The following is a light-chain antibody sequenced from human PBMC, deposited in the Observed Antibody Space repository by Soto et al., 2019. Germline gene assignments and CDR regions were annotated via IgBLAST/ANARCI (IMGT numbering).Light chain of an antibody. CDR2: GTF. CDR3: QQNGGSPVT. CDR1: QSVGSRF. Sequence: EIALTQSPGTLSLSPWERATLSCRASQSVGSRFLAWYQQKPGQAPRLLISGTFSRATGIPDRISGSGSGTDFTLTISRLEPEDFAVYYCQQNGGSPVTFGQGTRLE. J-gene: IGKJ5*01. V-gene: IGKV3-20*01.